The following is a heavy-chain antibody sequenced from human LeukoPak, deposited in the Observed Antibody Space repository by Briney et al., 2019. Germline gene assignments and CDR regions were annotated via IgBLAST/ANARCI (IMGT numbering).Heavy chain of an antibody. D-gene: IGHD2-2*01. V-gene: IGHV1-2*02. CDR1: GYTFTDYY. CDR2: ISPDDGDT. CDR3: ARANFLYCSSSTCLFDY. J-gene: IGHJ4*02. Sequence: ASVKVSCKASGYTFTDYYMHWVRQAPGQGFEWMGWISPDDGDTNYAQKFQGRVTMTRDTSISTAHMEVSRLRSDDTAVYYCARANFLYCSSSTCLFDYWGQGTLVTVSS.